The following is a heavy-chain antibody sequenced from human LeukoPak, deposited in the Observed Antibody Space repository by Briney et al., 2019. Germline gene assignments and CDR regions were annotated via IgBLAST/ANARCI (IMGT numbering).Heavy chain of an antibody. CDR3: ARVYYSSSYDYWYFDL. J-gene: IGHJ2*01. CDR1: GGSISTNTYY. Sequence: TSETLSLTCTVSGGSISTNTYYWGWIRQPPGKALEWIGSIYYSGSTYYNPSLKSRVTISVDTSKNQFSLKLSSVTAADTAVYYCARVYYSSSYDYWYFDLWGRGTLVTVSS. CDR2: IYYSGST. V-gene: IGHV4-39*07. D-gene: IGHD6-13*01.